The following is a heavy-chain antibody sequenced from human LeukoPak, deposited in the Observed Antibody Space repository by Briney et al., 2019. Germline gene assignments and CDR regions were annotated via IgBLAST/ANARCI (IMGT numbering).Heavy chain of an antibody. Sequence: GGSLRLSCVASGFSFNTYSMIWVRQAPGRGLEWVSSITSGSSHIYYADSMKGRFTISRDNAKKSVYLQMDSLRTEDTAVYYCAREVSGAAYFNYFMDAWGKGTTVTVSS. CDR2: ITSGSSHI. CDR1: GFSFNTYS. CDR3: AREVSGAAYFNYFMDA. J-gene: IGHJ6*03. V-gene: IGHV3-21*01. D-gene: IGHD2-8*01.